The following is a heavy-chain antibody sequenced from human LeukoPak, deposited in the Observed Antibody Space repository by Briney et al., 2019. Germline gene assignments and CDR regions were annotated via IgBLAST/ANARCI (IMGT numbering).Heavy chain of an antibody. J-gene: IGHJ4*02. V-gene: IGHV3-21*01. CDR2: ISSSSSHI. CDR3: ARDEGYYDSSGYLVDY. Sequence: GGSLRLSCAASGFTFSSYSMNWVRQAPGKGLEWVSSISSSSSHIYYADSVKGRFTISRDNAKNSLYLQMNSLRAEDTAVYYRARDEGYYDSSGYLVDYWGQGTLVTVSS. CDR1: GFTFSSYS. D-gene: IGHD3-22*01.